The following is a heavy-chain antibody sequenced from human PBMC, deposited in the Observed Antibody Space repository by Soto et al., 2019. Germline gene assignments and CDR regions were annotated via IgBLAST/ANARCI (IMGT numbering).Heavy chain of an antibody. CDR2: ISRSHSDI. V-gene: IGHV3-21*05. D-gene: IGHD1-26*01. J-gene: IGHJ5*02. CDR3: GREGSNGYIPYYFET. CDR1: GFTFSSYS. Sequence: GGSLRLSCAASGFTFSSYSMNWVRQAPGKGLEWISFISRSHSDIYYADSVKGRFTISRDNAKNSMILQMNSLRDEDRAVYYCGREGSNGYIPYYFETWGQGVTVTVYS.